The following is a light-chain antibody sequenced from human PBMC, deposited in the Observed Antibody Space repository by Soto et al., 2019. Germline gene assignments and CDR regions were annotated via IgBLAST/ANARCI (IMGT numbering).Light chain of an antibody. CDR3: QQYGGVPYT. CDR2: GAS. CDR1: ESISRDY. Sequence: EIVLTQSPVTLSLSPGQRATLSCRASESISRDYLAWYQQRLGQAPRLLIYGASSGATGIPDRFGGSGSGTDFTLTISRLEPEDFAIYYCQQYGGVPYTFGQGTKVDI. J-gene: IGKJ2*01. V-gene: IGKV3-20*01.